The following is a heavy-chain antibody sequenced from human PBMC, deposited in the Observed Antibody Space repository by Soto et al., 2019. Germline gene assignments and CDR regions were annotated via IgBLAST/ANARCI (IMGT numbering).Heavy chain of an antibody. J-gene: IGHJ3*01. CDR3: ARDAVAATGGFCPLDV. Sequence: EEQLVESGGGLVQPGGSLRLSCAASGFTSSTYSMNWVRQPPGEGLEWLTFINNHGCDIYYADSVKGRFTIVRDTAKNSVYLQVASLRPEDTAVYYCARDAVAATGGFCPLDVWGQGTMVTVSS. D-gene: IGHD6-19*01. CDR2: INNHGCDI. V-gene: IGHV3-48*01. CDR1: GFTSSTYS.